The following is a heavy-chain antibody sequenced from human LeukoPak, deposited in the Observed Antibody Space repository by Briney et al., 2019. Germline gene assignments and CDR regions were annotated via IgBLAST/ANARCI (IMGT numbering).Heavy chain of an antibody. CDR2: IYYSGST. Sequence: ASETLSLTCSVSGGSISSGIYYWGWIRQPPGKGLEWIGSIYYSGSTYYNPSLKSRVTISVDTSKNQFSLKLSSVTAADTAVYYCARYNYDYYYGMDVWGQGTTVTVSS. CDR3: ARYNYDYYYGMDV. CDR1: GGSISSGIYY. J-gene: IGHJ6*02. D-gene: IGHD1-1*01. V-gene: IGHV4-39*07.